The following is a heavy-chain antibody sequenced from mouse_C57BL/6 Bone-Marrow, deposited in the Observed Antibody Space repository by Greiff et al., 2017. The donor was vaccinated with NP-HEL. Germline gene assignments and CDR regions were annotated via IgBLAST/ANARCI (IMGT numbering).Heavy chain of an antibody. CDR1: EYEFPSHD. Sequence: EVKLVESGGGLVQPGESLKLSCESNEYEFPSHDMSWVRKTPEKRLELVAAINSDGGSTYYPDTMERRFIIPRDNTKKTRYLQMSSLRSEDTALYYCARLGYYGYWYFDVWGTGTTVTVSS. J-gene: IGHJ1*03. V-gene: IGHV5-2*01. CDR3: ARLGYYGYWYFDV. CDR2: INSDGGST. D-gene: IGHD1-1*02.